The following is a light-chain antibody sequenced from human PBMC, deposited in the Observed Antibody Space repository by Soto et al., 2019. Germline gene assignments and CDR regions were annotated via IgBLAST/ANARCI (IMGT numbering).Light chain of an antibody. CDR2: GAS. Sequence: EIVMTQSPATLSVSPGERATLSCRASQSVSSNLAWYQQKPGQAPRFLIYGASTRATGIPARFSGSGSGTEFTLTISSLQSEDFAVYYCQQYNNWPPSTFGGGTRLEI. V-gene: IGKV3-15*01. J-gene: IGKJ5*01. CDR3: QQYNNWPPST. CDR1: QSVSSN.